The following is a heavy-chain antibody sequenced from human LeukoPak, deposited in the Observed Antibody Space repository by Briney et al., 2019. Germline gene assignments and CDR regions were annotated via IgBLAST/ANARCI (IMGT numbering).Heavy chain of an antibody. V-gene: IGHV3-21*01. CDR2: ISSSSSYI. Sequence: GGSLTLSCAASGFTFSSYSMNWVRQAPGKGLEWVSSISSSSSYIYYADSVKGRFTISRDNAKNSLYLQMNRLRAEDTAVYYCARAEQWLEQFDYWGQGTLVTVSS. CDR1: GFTFSSYS. CDR3: ARAEQWLEQFDY. D-gene: IGHD6-19*01. J-gene: IGHJ4*02.